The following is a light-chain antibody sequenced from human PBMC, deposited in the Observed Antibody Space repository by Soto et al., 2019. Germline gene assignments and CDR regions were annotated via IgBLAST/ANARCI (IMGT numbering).Light chain of an antibody. Sequence: QSVLTQPPSASGTPGQKVTISCSGSGSSIGSNPVSWFQQLPGAAPTLLIYLNDQRPSGVPARFSGSKSGTSASLAISGLQSEDEADYYCAVWDDSLHARVFGGGTKLTVL. CDR1: GSSIGSNP. V-gene: IGLV1-44*01. CDR2: LND. CDR3: AVWDDSLHARV. J-gene: IGLJ3*02.